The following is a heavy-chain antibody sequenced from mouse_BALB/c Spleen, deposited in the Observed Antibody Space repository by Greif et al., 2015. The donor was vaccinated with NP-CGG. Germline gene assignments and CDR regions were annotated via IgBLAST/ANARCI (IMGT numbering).Heavy chain of an antibody. CDR1: GFTFSDYY. CDR2: ISNGGGST. V-gene: IGHV5-12*02. J-gene: IGHJ4*01. Sequence: EVQLVESGGGLVQPGGSLKLSCATSGFTFSDYYMYWIRQTPEKRLEWVAYISNGGGSTYYPDTVKGRFTISRDNAKNTLYLQMSRLKSEDTAMYYCARHGNYRYYAMDYWGQGTSVTVSS. D-gene: IGHD2-1*01. CDR3: ARHGNYRYYAMDY.